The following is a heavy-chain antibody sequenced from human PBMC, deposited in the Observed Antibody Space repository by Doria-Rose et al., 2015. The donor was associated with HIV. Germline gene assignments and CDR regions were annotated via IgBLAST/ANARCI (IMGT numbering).Heavy chain of an antibody. J-gene: IGHJ3*02. Sequence: QVQLQESGPGLVKPSQTLSLTCSVSGGSISSGDYYWSWIRQPPGKGLEWLGYIYYSGSTYYNPSLKSRVTISVDTSKNQFSLKLSSVTAADTAVYYCARVPSYYYDSSGHIGAFDIWGQGTMVTVSS. CDR3: ARVPSYYYDSSGHIGAFDI. CDR1: GGSISSGDYY. CDR2: IYYSGST. D-gene: IGHD3-22*01. V-gene: IGHV4-30-4*08.